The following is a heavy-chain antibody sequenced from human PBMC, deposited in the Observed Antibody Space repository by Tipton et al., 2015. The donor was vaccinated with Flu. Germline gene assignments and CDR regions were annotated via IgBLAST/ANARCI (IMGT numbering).Heavy chain of an antibody. Sequence: TLSLTCSVSGGSISTYYWSWIRQPPGKGLEWIGHIHHSGNTNYNPSLKSRVTILVDTSKNQFSLKLGSVTAADTALYYCARVTHFYDSNEESYFDYWGQGTLVTVSS. CDR3: ARVTHFYDSNEESYFDY. D-gene: IGHD3-22*01. CDR1: GGSISTYY. V-gene: IGHV4-59*01. CDR2: IHHSGNT. J-gene: IGHJ4*02.